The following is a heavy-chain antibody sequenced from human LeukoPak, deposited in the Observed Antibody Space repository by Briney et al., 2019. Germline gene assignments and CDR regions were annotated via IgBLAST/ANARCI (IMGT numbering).Heavy chain of an antibody. J-gene: IGHJ6*03. CDR1: GFTFSSYA. CDR3: ATPHSTYYDYYYYMDV. Sequence: GGSLRLSCAASGFTFSSYAMSWVRQAPGKGLEWVSAISGSGGSTYYADSVKGRFTISRDNSKNTLYLQMNSLRAEDTAVYYCATPHSTYYDYYYYMDVWGKGTTVTVSS. CDR2: ISGSGGST. V-gene: IGHV3-23*01. D-gene: IGHD4-11*01.